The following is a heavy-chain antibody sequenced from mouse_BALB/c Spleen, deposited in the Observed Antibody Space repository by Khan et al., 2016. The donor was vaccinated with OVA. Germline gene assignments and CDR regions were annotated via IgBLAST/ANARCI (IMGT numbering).Heavy chain of an antibody. D-gene: IGHD3-2*02. J-gene: IGHJ2*01. CDR2: IYPGTGNT. CDR1: GYIFTSYW. Sequence: VQLQESGAELVRPGASVKLSCKTSGYIFTSYWIHWVKLRSGQGLEWIARIYPGTGNTYYNENFKGKATLTADNSSSTAYMQLSSLKSEDSAVYFCGREEALYYFNYWGQGTTLTVSS. V-gene: IGHV1S132*01. CDR3: GREEALYYFNY.